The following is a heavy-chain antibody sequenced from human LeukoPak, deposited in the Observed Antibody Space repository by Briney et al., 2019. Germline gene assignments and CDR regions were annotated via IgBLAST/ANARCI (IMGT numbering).Heavy chain of an antibody. D-gene: IGHD4-17*01. J-gene: IGHJ4*02. CDR3: ARHRPDYGDYVAYFDY. CDR2: IYYSGST. CDR1: GGSISSSSYY. V-gene: IGHV4-39*01. Sequence: PSETLSLTCTVSGGSISSSSYYWGWIRQPPGKGLEWIGSIYYSGSTYYNPSLKSRVTISVDTSKNQFSLKLSSVTAADTAVYYCARHRPDYGDYVAYFDYWGQGALVTVSS.